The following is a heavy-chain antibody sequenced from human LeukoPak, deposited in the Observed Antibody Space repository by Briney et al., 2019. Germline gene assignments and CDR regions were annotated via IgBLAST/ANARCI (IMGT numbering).Heavy chain of an antibody. D-gene: IGHD1-26*01. V-gene: IGHV4-61*02. CDR3: ARVRRSGSHFDY. CDR2: IYTSGST. CDR1: GGSISSGSYY. Sequence: TPSETLSLTCTVSGGSISSGSYYWSWIRQPAGKGLEWIGRIYTSGSTNYNPSLKSRVTMSVDTSKNQFSLKLSSVTAADTAVYHCARVRRSGSHFDYWGQGTLVTVSS. J-gene: IGHJ4*02.